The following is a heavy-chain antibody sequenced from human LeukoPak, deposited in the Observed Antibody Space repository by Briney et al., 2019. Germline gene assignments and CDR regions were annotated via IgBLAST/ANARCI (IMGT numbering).Heavy chain of an antibody. CDR1: GGSISSGGYY. CDR3: ARSIVVVPAAIPGRRYYYYYMDV. CDR2: IYYSGST. V-gene: IGHV4-31*03. J-gene: IGHJ6*03. Sequence: SSETLSLPCTVSGGSISSGGYYWSWLRQHPGKGLEWIGYIYYSGSTYYNPSLKSRVTISVDTSKNQFSLKLSSVTAADTAVYYCARSIVVVPAAIPGRRYYYYYMDVWGKGTTVTVSS. D-gene: IGHD2-2*02.